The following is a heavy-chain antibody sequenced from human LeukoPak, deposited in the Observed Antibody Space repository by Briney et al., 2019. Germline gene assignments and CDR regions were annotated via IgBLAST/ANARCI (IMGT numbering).Heavy chain of an antibody. CDR1: GFTFSGSA. CDR2: IRSKANSYAT. J-gene: IGHJ4*02. CDR3: TRPTYYYDSSGYYHDY. Sequence: GGSLRLSCAASGFTFSGSAMHWVRQASGKGLEWVGRIRSKANSYATAYAASVKGRFTISRDDSKSTAYLQMNSLKTEDTAVYYWTRPTYYYDSSGYYHDYWGQGTLVTVSS. V-gene: IGHV3-73*01. D-gene: IGHD3-22*01.